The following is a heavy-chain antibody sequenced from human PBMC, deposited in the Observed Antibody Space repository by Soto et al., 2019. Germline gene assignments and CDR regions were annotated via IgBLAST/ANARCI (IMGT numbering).Heavy chain of an antibody. CDR1: GDSVSRGSHS. CDR2: IYYTGST. CDR3: ASDFAVDGYGEDYYYYGMDV. J-gene: IGHJ6*02. Sequence: SETLSLTCTVAGDSVSRGSHSWTWTRQPPGKGLQYLGYIYYTGSTNYNPSIKSRVTISVDTSKNQFSLKLSSVTAADTAVYYCASDFAVDGYGEDYYYYGMDVWGQGTTVTASS. D-gene: IGHD5-18*01. V-gene: IGHV4-61*01.